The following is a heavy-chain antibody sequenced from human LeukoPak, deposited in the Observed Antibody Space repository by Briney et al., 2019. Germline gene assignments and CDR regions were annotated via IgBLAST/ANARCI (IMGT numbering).Heavy chain of an antibody. D-gene: IGHD3/OR15-3a*01. CDR2: IYHSGST. V-gene: IGHV4-4*03. J-gene: IGHJ4*02. CDR3: ASTGGTGYYFDY. Sequence: PPETLSLTCAVSGGSISSSNWWSWVRQPPGKGLEWIGEIYHSGSTNYNPSLKSRVTISVDKSKNQFSLKLSSVTAADTAVYYCASTGGTGYYFDYWGQGTLVTVSS. CDR1: GGSISSSNW.